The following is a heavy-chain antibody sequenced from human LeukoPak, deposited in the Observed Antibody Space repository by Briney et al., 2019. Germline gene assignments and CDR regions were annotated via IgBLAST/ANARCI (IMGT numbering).Heavy chain of an antibody. CDR2: IYYSGRT. CDR3: ARVHSSGWYAYFDY. CDR1: GGSISSYY. Sequence: KPSETLSLTCTVSGGSISSYYWSWIRQPPGKGLEWIGYIYYSGRTNYNHSLKSRVTISVDTSQTQFSLKLSSVTAADTAVYYCARVHSSGWYAYFDYWGPGTLVTVSS. V-gene: IGHV4-59*01. J-gene: IGHJ4*02. D-gene: IGHD6-19*01.